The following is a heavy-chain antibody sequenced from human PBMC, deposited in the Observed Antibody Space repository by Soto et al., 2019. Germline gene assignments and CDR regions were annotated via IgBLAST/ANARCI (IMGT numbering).Heavy chain of an antibody. CDR3: ARGIPRGAPYKYYLDS. CDR2: INHTGST. Sequence: PSETLTLGCAVYGWSFSGYYWTWIRQHPGKGLEWIGEINHTGSTDYNPSLKSRVTISVDTSKNQFSLKLSSVTAADTAVYYCARGIPRGAPYKYYLDSWGQGALGTVSS. CDR1: GWSFSGYY. J-gene: IGHJ4*02. V-gene: IGHV4-34*01. D-gene: IGHD1-1*01.